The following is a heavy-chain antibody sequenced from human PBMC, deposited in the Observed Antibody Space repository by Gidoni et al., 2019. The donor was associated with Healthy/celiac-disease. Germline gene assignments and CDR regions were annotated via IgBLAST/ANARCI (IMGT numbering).Heavy chain of an antibody. V-gene: IGHV3-23*01. CDR2: ISGSGGST. CDR1: GFTFSGYA. J-gene: IGHJ4*02. D-gene: IGHD3-9*01. Sequence: EVHLLESGGGLVQPGGSLRLSCAASGFTFSGYAMGWVRQVPGKGLEWVSAISGSGGSTYYADSVKGRFTISRDNSKNTLYLQMNSLRAEDTAVYYCAKDLVRYFDWPLHKFDYWGQGTLVTVSS. CDR3: AKDLVRYFDWPLHKFDY.